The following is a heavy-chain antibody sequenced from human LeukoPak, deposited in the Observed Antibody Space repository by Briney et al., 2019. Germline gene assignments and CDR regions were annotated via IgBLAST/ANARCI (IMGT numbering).Heavy chain of an antibody. CDR1: GYTFTSYG. V-gene: IGHV1-18*01. J-gene: IGHJ4*02. CDR2: ISAYNGNT. D-gene: IGHD5-18*01. Sequence: ASVRVSCKASGYTFTSYGISWVRQAPGQGLEWMGWISAYNGNTIYAQKLQGRVTMTTDTSTSTAYMELRSLRSDDTAVYYCARVWRVRGYSYGYFDYWGQGTLVTVSS. CDR3: ARVWRVRGYSYGYFDY.